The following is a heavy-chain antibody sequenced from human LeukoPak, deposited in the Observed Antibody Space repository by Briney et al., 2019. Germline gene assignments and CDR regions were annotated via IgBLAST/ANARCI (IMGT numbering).Heavy chain of an antibody. V-gene: IGHV4-39*01. D-gene: IGHD3-22*01. J-gene: IGHJ1*01. Sequence: PSETLSLTCSVSGGSISSSSYYWGWIRQAPGRGLEWIANIYYSGSTYYSPSLKSRVTISVDTSKNQFSLKLNSVTAVDTAVYYCARQFYESRSPHAKYFQQWGQGTLVTVSS. CDR3: ARQFYESRSPHAKYFQQ. CDR2: IYYSGST. CDR1: GGSISSSSYY.